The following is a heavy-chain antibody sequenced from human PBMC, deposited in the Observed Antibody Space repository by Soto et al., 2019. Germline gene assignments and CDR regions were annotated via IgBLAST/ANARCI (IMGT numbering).Heavy chain of an antibody. D-gene: IGHD2-15*01. V-gene: IGHV2-5*01. CDR1: VFSLNTRAVG. CDR2: INWTDDE. CDR3: ARRHDPGGFDI. Sequence: QITFKESGPTLVKPTQTLTLTCTFSVFSLNTRAVGVGWIRQSPGKALELLALINWTDDERYSPSLKDRLTITKDTDKTHVVLTMTNIGPVDTDTYYYARRHDPGGFDIWGQ. J-gene: IGHJ3*02.